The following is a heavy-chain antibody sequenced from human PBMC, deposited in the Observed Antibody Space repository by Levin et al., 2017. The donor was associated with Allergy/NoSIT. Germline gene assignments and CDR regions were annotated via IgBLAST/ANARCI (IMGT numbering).Heavy chain of an antibody. CDR2: IDPSDSYT. V-gene: IGHV5-10-1*01. D-gene: IGHD5/OR15-5a*01. CDR1: GYSFTSYW. Sequence: GASVKVSCKGSGYSFTSYWISWVRQMPGKGLEWMGRIDPSDSYTNYSPSFQGHVTISADKSISTAYLQWSSLKASDTAMYYCATRTSKMDYWGQGTLVTVSS. J-gene: IGHJ4*02. CDR3: ATRTSKMDY.